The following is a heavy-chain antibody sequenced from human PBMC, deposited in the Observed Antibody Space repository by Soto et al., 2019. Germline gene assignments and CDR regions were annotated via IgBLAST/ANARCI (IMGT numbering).Heavy chain of an antibody. D-gene: IGHD3-3*01. CDR2: ISWNSGSI. J-gene: IGHJ6*02. CDR3: ASTLLWSGYSYYYYGMDV. CDR1: GFTFDDYA. V-gene: IGHV3-9*01. Sequence: GGSLRLSCAASGFTFDDYAMHWVRQAPGKGLEWVSGISWNSGSIGYADSVKGRFTISRDNAKNSLYLQMNSLRAEDTALYYCASTLLWSGYSYYYYGMDVWGQGTTVTVSS.